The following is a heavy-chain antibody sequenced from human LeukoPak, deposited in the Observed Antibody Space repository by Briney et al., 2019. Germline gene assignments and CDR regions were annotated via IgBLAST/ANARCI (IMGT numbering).Heavy chain of an antibody. J-gene: IGHJ5*02. D-gene: IGHD5-18*01. CDR3: AKGGYSYGYDH. CDR1: GLTFSSYG. Sequence: PGGSLRLSCAASGLTFSSYGMHWVRQAPGKGLEWVAVISYDGSNKYYADSVKGRFTISRDNSKNTLYLQMNSLRAEDTAVYYCAKGGYSYGYDHWGQGTLVTVSS. CDR2: ISYDGSNK. V-gene: IGHV3-30*18.